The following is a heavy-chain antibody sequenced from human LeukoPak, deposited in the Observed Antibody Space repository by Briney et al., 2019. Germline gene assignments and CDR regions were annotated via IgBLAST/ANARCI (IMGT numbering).Heavy chain of an antibody. CDR3: ARHGYTASHFFLDY. CDR2: IHTTGHA. J-gene: IGHJ4*02. Sequence: SETLSLTCTVSTGSINSYYWGWVRQPAGRGLEWIGRIHTTGHADYDPSLQSRVTMSVDTSQKQFSLNLKSVTAADTATYFCARHGYTASHFFLDYWSQGTPVTVSS. CDR1: TGSINSYY. V-gene: IGHV4-4*07. D-gene: IGHD5-18*01.